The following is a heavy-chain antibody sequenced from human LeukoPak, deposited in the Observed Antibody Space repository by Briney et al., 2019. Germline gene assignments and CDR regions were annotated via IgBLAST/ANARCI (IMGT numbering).Heavy chain of an antibody. CDR1: GGSISSSGYY. CDR2: IYYSGST. J-gene: IGHJ4*02. D-gene: IGHD5-24*01. V-gene: IGHV4-39*01. CDR3: ARRWDCYNPFDY. Sequence: PSETLSLTCTVSGGSISSSGYYWDWIRQPPEKGLEWIGSIYYSGSTYYNPSLKSRVTISVDTSKNQFSLKLSSATAADTAVYYCARRWDCYNPFDYWGQGTLVTVSS.